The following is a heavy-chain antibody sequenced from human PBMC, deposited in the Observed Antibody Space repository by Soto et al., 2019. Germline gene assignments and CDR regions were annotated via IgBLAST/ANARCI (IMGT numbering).Heavy chain of an antibody. Sequence: SETLSLTCAVCGGSFSGYYWSWIRQPPGKGLEWIGELNHSGSTNYNPSLKSRVTISVDTSKNQFSMKLSSVTAADTAVYYCAIVWIRLWLQKYYYSSDVRGPGTTVPVS. CDR3: AIVWIRLWLQKYYYSSDV. CDR2: LNHSGST. D-gene: IGHD5-18*01. CDR1: GGSFSGYY. J-gene: IGHJ6*02. V-gene: IGHV4-34*01.